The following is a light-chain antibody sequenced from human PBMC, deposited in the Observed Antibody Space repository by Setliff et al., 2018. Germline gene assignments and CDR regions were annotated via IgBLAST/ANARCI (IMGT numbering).Light chain of an antibody. V-gene: IGLV1-44*01. CDR3: AAWDDSLNGRYV. Sequence: QSVLTQPPSASGTPGQRVTISCSGSSSNIGSNTVNWYQQFPGTAPKLLIYRNNQRPSGVPARFSGSKSATSASLAISGLQAEDEADYYCAAWDDSLNGRYVFGTGTKVTVL. CDR2: RNN. CDR1: SSNIGSNT. J-gene: IGLJ1*01.